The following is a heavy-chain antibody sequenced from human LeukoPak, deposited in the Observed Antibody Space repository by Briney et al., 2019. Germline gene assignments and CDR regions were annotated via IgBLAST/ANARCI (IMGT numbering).Heavy chain of an antibody. CDR1: GGSISSTTSY. CDR3: AHQPSGSYSIDY. V-gene: IGHV4-39*01. J-gene: IGHJ4*02. D-gene: IGHD1-26*01. Sequence: SETLSLTCTVSGGSISSTTSYWGWIRQPPGKGLEWLGSFYYSGSTSFNPSLKGGVTISADMSKNQFSLKLSSVTAADTAVYYCAHQPSGSYSIDYWGQGTLVTVSS. CDR2: FYYSGST.